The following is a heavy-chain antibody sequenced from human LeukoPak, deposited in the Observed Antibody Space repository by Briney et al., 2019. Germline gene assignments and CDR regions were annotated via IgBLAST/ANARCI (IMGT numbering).Heavy chain of an antibody. CDR2: IYSGGST. D-gene: IGHD4-23*01. V-gene: IGHV3-53*01. CDR1: GFTVSSNY. Sequence: GGSLRLSRAASGFTVSSNYMSWVRQAPGKGLEWVSVIYSGGSTYYADSVKGRFTISRDNSKNTLYLQMNSLRAEDTAVYYCAREVTVAGAFDIWGQGTMVTVSS. J-gene: IGHJ3*02. CDR3: AREVTVAGAFDI.